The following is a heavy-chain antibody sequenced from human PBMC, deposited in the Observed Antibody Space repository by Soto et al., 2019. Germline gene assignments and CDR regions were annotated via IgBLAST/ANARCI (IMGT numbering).Heavy chain of an antibody. J-gene: IGHJ4*02. CDR3: ARLHYYGSGSYWYYFDY. D-gene: IGHD3-10*01. V-gene: IGHV4-39*01. CDR1: GGSISSSSYY. Sequence: SETLSLTCTFSGGSISSSSYYWGWVRQPPGKGLEWIGSIYYSGSTYYNPSLKSRVTISVDTSKNQFSLKLSSVTAADTAVYYCARLHYYGSGSYWYYFDYWGQGTLVTVSS. CDR2: IYYSGST.